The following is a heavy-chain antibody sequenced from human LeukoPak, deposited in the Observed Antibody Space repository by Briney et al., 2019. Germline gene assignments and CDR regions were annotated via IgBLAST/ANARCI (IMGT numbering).Heavy chain of an antibody. J-gene: IGHJ4*02. CDR3: ARYRNGYYDSSGGYYFDY. Sequence: SETLSLTCAVYGGSFSGYYWSWIRQPPGKGLEWIGEINHSGSTNYNPSLESRVTISVDTSKNQFSLKLSSVTAADTAVYYCARYRNGYYDSSGGYYFDYWGQGTLVTVSS. CDR1: GGSFSGYY. CDR2: INHSGST. D-gene: IGHD3-22*01. V-gene: IGHV4-34*01.